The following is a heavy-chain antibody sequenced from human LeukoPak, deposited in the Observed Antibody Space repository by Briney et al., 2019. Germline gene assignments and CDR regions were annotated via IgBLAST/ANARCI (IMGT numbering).Heavy chain of an antibody. CDR3: ARDGGASPSGLYYYGMDL. CDR2: TYYRSKWYN. V-gene: IGHV6-1*01. CDR1: GDSVSSNSAA. D-gene: IGHD4/OR15-4a*01. Sequence: SQTLSLTCAISGDSVSSNSAAWNWIRQSPSRGLEWLGRTYYRSKWYNDYAVSVKSRITVNPGTSKNQFSLQLNSVTPEDTAVYYCARDGGASPSGLYYYGMDLWGQGTTVTVSS. J-gene: IGHJ6*02.